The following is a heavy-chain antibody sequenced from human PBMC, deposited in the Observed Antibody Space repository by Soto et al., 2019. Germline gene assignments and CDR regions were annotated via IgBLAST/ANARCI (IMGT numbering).Heavy chain of an antibody. CDR3: AHRAGLQGNWNGGYFDY. J-gene: IGHJ4*02. Sequence: QITLKESGPTRVRPTQTLTLTCTFSGFSISTSGVGVGLIRQPPGKTLEHLALIYWDDDKRYNPSLKSRLTISQDTSKHQVVLTMTNMDPVDTAPYYCAHRAGLQGNWNGGYFDYWGQGALVTVSS. CDR1: GFSISTSGVG. CDR2: IYWDDDK. D-gene: IGHD1-1*01. V-gene: IGHV2-5*02.